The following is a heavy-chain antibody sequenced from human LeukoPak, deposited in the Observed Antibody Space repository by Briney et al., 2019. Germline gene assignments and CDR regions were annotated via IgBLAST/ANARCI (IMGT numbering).Heavy chain of an antibody. J-gene: IGHJ4*02. CDR3: ARDLEGLDY. CDR1: GFTFSHYG. Sequence: GGSLRLSCAASGFTFSHYGMHWVRQAPGKGLECVAVIWHDESKKFYADSVKGRFTISRDISKNTLYLQMNSLRAEDTAVYYCARDLEGLDYWGQGTLVTVSS. CDR2: IWHDESKK. V-gene: IGHV3-33*01.